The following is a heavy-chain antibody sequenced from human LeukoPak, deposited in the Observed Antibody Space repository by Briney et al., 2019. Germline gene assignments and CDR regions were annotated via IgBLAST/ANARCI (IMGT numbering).Heavy chain of an antibody. D-gene: IGHD3-3*01. V-gene: IGHV3-66*02. CDR2: IYSGGST. CDR1: GFTVSSNY. CDR3: ARLKYYDFWSGYYPRYSDY. Sequence: PGGSLRLSCAASGFTVSSNYMSWVRQAPGKGLEWVSVIYSGGSTYYADSVKGRFTISRDNSKNTLYLQMNSLRAEDTAVYYCARLKYYDFWSGYYPRYSDYWGQGTLVTVSS. J-gene: IGHJ4*02.